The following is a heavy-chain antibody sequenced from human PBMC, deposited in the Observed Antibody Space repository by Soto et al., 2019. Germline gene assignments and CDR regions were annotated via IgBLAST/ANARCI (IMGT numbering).Heavy chain of an antibody. CDR2: MNPNSGDT. CDR1: GYRFSDYY. D-gene: IGHD5-12*01. Sequence: QVQLVQSGAEVKKPGASVTVSCKACGYRFSDYYLHWVRQAPGQGPEWMGWMNPNSGDTKYAQKFKGRVTMTRDTSVRTAFMELNWLKSDDTAVYYCARESGGATATLDYYYFYMDVWGIGTTVTVSS. CDR3: ARESGGATATLDYYYFYMDV. J-gene: IGHJ6*03. V-gene: IGHV1-2*02.